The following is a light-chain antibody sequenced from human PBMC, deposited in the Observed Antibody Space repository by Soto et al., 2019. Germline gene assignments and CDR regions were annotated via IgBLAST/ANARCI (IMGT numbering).Light chain of an antibody. CDR1: QPISTW. CDR3: PHYNIYCT. Sequence: DIQMTQSPSTLSASVGDRVTITCRASQPISTWLAWYQQKPGKAPKLLIFDASTLQSGVPSRFSGSGFGTEFTLTSGSLQSDDVATYFWPHYNIYCTFGRGTKGRIK. V-gene: IGKV1-5*01. CDR2: DAS. J-gene: IGKJ1*01.